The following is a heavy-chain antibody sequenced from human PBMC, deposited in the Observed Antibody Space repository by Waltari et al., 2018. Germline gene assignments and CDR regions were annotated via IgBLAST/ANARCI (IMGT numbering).Heavy chain of an antibody. D-gene: IGHD1-1*01. Sequence: QVQLQESGPGLVKPSETLSLTCAVSGYSISSGYYWGWIRQPPGKGLEWIGSIYHSGSTYYNPSLKSRVTISVDTSKNQFSLKLSSVTAADTAVYYCARDRTGGNWFDPWGQGTLVTVSS. CDR2: IYHSGST. CDR3: ARDRTGGNWFDP. J-gene: IGHJ5*02. CDR1: GYSISSGYY. V-gene: IGHV4-38-2*02.